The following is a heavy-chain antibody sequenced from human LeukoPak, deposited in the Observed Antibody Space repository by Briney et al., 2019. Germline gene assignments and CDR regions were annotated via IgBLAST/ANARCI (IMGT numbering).Heavy chain of an antibody. CDR1: GFTFSSYG. Sequence: GGSLRLSCAASGFTFSSYGIHWVRQAPGKGLEWVAVIWYDRSKKYYADSVKGRFTISRDNFKNTVDLQMDSLRAEDTAVYYCAKGQYTGTSFFDYWGQGTLVTVSS. CDR3: AKGQYTGTSFFDY. J-gene: IGHJ4*02. V-gene: IGHV3-33*06. D-gene: IGHD1-26*01. CDR2: IWYDRSKK.